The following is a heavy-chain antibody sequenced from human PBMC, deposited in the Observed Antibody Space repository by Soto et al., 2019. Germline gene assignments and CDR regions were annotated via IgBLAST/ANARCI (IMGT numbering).Heavy chain of an antibody. Sequence: PGGSLRLSCVVSGVSLDDHGMHWVRQAPGKGLEWVAGLSWNSVDISYADSVKGRFTISRDNAKNSLYVQMNSLRIEDTALYYCAKGYESRGSLSGLFDYWGQGTPVTVSS. CDR1: GVSLDDHG. D-gene: IGHD3-22*01. V-gene: IGHV3-9*01. J-gene: IGHJ4*02. CDR3: AKGYESRGSLSGLFDY. CDR2: LSWNSVDI.